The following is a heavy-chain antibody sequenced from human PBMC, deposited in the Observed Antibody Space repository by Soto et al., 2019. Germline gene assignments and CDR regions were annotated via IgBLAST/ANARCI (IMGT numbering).Heavy chain of an antibody. D-gene: IGHD1-1*01. V-gene: IGHV1-46*01. J-gene: IGHJ4*02. CDR3: ARDGVQLWPRYYFDY. CDR1: GYSFSNYS. CDR2: INPNGGST. Sequence: VQLVQSGAEVKKPGASVQVSCKTSGYSFSNYSMHWVRQVPGQGLEWMGKINPNGGSTRLAQKFKDAVTLTRDTSTNTVYMELSSLTSEDTAVYYCARDGVQLWPRYYFDYWGQGTLVTVSS.